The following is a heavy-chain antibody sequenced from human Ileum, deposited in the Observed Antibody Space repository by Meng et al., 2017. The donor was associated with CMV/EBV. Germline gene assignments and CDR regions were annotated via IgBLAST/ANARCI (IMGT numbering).Heavy chain of an antibody. CDR2: IHSNGAT. V-gene: IGHV4-4*07. CDR3: ARRRGPRGYIDY. CDR1: GGSFGDYY. J-gene: IGHJ4*02. Sequence: HLEGSGPGTLKPSGTLSLSCTVSGGSFGDYYWNWIRQPAGQGLEWIGRIHSNGATDYNPSLQSRVTMSVDSSKNEFFLSLSFVTAADTAIYYCARRRGPRGYIDYWGQGILVTVSS. D-gene: IGHD3-10*01.